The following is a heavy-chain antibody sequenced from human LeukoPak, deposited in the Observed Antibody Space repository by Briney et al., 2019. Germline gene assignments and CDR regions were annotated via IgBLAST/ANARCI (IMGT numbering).Heavy chain of an antibody. CDR1: GGTFSSYA. Sequence: GASVKVSCKASGGTFSSYAISWVRQAPGQGLEWMGGIIPIFGTANYAQKFQGRVTITADKSTSTAYMELSSLRSEDTAVYYCAGAEVRTPWDWFDPWGQGTLVTVSS. CDR3: AGAEVRTPWDWFDP. V-gene: IGHV1-69*06. D-gene: IGHD1-14*01. CDR2: IIPIFGTA. J-gene: IGHJ5*02.